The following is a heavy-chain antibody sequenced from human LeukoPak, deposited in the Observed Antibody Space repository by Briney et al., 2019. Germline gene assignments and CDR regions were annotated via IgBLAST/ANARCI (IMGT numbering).Heavy chain of an antibody. V-gene: IGHV3-7*01. Sequence: GGSLRLSCAASGFTFSDYWMNWVRQAPGKGLECVATIKQGGNQRDYVGSVKGRFTVSRDNAKNSLYLQMNSLRAEDTAVYYCARGTRVGANLHTAWGQGTLVTVSS. CDR2: IKQGGNQR. CDR1: GFTFSDYW. J-gene: IGHJ5*02. D-gene: IGHD4/OR15-4a*01. CDR3: ARGTRVGANLHTA.